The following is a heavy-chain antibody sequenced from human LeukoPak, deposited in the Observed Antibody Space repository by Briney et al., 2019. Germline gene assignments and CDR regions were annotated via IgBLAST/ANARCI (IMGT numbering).Heavy chain of an antibody. D-gene: IGHD6-6*01. CDR1: GGSLRSSDYY. J-gene: IGHJ5*02. CDR2: IYYTGKT. V-gene: IGHV4-39*07. Sequence: PSETLSLTCTVSGGSLRSSDYYWGWVRQPPGKGLEWIGSIYYTGKTYYNASLKSRISISLETSKNQFSLMLNSVTAADTAMYYCARDFGSSSWGWFDPWGQGTLVTVSS. CDR3: ARDFGSSSWGWFDP.